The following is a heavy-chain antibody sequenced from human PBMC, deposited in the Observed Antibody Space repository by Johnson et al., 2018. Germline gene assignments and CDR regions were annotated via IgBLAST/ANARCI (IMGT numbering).Heavy chain of an antibody. CDR3: RLRQAYSGVDY. J-gene: IGHJ4*01. Sequence: EVQLVETGGGLVQPGGSLRLSCAASGFTFSKYWMSWVRQAPGKGLEWVANIKQDGSEKYYVDSVKGRFTISRDNAQNSLYLQMNYLTVEDTAVYYCRLRQAYSGVDYWGHGTLVTVSS. V-gene: IGHV3-7*01. CDR1: GFTFSKYW. CDR2: IKQDGSEK. D-gene: IGHD1-26*01.